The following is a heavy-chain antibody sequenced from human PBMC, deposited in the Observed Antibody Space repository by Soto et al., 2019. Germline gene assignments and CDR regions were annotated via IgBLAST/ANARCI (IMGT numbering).Heavy chain of an antibody. CDR3: AAPYCSSTSCYEEVYYYGMDV. CDR2: IVVGSGNT. Sequence: SVKVSCKASGFTFTSSAVQWVRQARGQRLEWIGWIVVGSGNTNYAQKFQERVTITRDMSTSTAYMELSSLRSEDTAVYYCAAPYCSSTSCYEEVYYYGMDVWGQGTTVTVSS. CDR1: GFTFTSSA. V-gene: IGHV1-58*01. D-gene: IGHD2-2*01. J-gene: IGHJ6*02.